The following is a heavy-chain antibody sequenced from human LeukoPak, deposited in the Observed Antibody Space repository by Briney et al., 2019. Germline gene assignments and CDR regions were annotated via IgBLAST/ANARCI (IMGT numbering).Heavy chain of an antibody. CDR1: GFTFSNAW. V-gene: IGHV3-15*01. Sequence: GWSLRLSCAASGFTFSNAWMAWVRQVPGKGLEWLGRIKSKTDGETADYAAPVRGRFFISRDDRKDTLYVEINSLKTEDTGIYYCTIVLRPYRGSGYRNWFDPWGRGTLVTVSS. J-gene: IGHJ5*02. CDR3: TIVLRPYRGSGYRNWFDP. CDR2: IKSKTDGETA. D-gene: IGHD3-22*01.